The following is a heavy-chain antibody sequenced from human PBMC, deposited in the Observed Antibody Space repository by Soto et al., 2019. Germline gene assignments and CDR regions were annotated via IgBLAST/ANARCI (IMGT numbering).Heavy chain of an antibody. CDR2: INPNSGGT. Sequence: GALVKVSCKASGYTFTGYYMHWVRQAPGQGLEWMGWINPNSGGTNYAQKFQGRVTMTRDTSISTAYMELSRLTSDDTAVYYCASAAVTGTAGLDFWGQGTQVTVS. J-gene: IGHJ4*02. V-gene: IGHV1-2*02. CDR1: GYTFTGYY. CDR3: ASAAVTGTAGLDF. D-gene: IGHD6-19*01.